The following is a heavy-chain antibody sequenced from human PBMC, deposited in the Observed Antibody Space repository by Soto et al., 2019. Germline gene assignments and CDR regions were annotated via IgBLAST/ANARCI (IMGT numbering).Heavy chain of an antibody. Sequence: SETLSLTCTVSGGSISSYYWSWIRQPPGKGLEWIGYIYYSGSTNYNPSLKSRVTISVDTSKNQFSLKLSSVTAADTAVYYCARDLGITMIAGVRGRYYYYGMDVWGQGTTVTVSS. CDR2: IYYSGST. V-gene: IGHV4-59*01. D-gene: IGHD3-22*01. J-gene: IGHJ6*02. CDR3: ARDLGITMIAGVRGRYYYYGMDV. CDR1: GGSISSYY.